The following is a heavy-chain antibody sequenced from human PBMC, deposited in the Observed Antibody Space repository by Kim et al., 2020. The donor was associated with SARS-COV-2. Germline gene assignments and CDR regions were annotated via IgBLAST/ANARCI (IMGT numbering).Heavy chain of an antibody. CDR3: ARSPWESPWVNIDY. Sequence: ASVKVSCKASGYTFTNHYMHWVRQAPGQGLEWMGIINPSGGRTTYAQKFQGRVAMTTDTSTTTVYMELRSLRSEDTAVYYCARSPWESPWVNIDYWVQGTLVTVSS. CDR1: GYTFTNHY. V-gene: IGHV1-46*01. D-gene: IGHD1-26*01. CDR2: INPSGGRT. J-gene: IGHJ4*02.